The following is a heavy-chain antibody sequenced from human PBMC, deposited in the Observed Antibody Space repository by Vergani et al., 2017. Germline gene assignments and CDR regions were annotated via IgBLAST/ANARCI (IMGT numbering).Heavy chain of an antibody. V-gene: IGHV3-30*18. Sequence: QVQLVESGGGEVQPGRSLRLSCSAAGFPFSDYGVHWVRQAPGKGLEWVSVISYDGNKKNYADSVKGRFTISRANSKTTLYLEMHSLRVEDTALYYCAKFPLSITTPDRGDFWVQGSLVTVSS. D-gene: IGHD1-14*01. CDR1: GFPFSDYG. CDR2: ISYDGNKK. J-gene: IGHJ4*02. CDR3: AKFPLSITTPDRGDF.